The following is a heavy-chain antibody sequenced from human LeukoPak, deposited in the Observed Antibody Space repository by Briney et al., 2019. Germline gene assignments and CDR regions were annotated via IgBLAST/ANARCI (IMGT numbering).Heavy chain of an antibody. J-gene: IGHJ4*02. D-gene: IGHD5-24*01. Sequence: ASVKVSCKASGYTFSIYYMHWVRQAPGQGLEWMGIINPTGGGTNYAQKFQGRVTMTRDTSTSTVYMELSSLRSEDTAVYYCARVPGDGYNFSFDYWGQGTLVTVSS. CDR1: GYTFSIYY. V-gene: IGHV1-46*01. CDR3: ARVPGDGYNFSFDY. CDR2: INPTGGGT.